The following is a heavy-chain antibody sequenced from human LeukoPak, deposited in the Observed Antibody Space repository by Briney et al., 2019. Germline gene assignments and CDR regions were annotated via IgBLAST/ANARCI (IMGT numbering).Heavy chain of an antibody. CDR3: ARSKYGDGSGSPWD. CDR2: ISYDGSNK. J-gene: IGHJ4*02. V-gene: IGHV3-30*04. CDR1: GFTFSSYA. D-gene: IGHD3-10*01. Sequence: GGSLRLSCTASGFTFSSYAMHWVRQAPGKGLEWVAVISYDGSNKYYADSVKGRFTITRDNSKNTLYLQMNSLRAEDTAVYYCARSKYGDGSGSPWDWGQGTLVTVSS.